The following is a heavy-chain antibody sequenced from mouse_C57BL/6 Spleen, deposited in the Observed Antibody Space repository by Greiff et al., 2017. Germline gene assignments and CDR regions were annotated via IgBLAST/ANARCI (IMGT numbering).Heavy chain of an antibody. CDR1: GYTFTGYW. CDR3: ARQGRRYFDY. J-gene: IGHJ2*01. D-gene: IGHD3-3*01. Sequence: QVQLQQPGAELVMPGASVKLSCKASGYTFTGYWMHWVKQRPGQGLEWIGEIDPSDSYTNYNQKFKGKSTLTVDKSSSTAYMQLSSLTSADSAVYYCARQGRRYFDYWGQGTTLTVSS. CDR2: IDPSDSYT. V-gene: IGHV1-69*01.